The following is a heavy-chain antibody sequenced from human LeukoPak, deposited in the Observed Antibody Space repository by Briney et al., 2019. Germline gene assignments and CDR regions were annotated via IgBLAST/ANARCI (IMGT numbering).Heavy chain of an antibody. V-gene: IGHV3-23*01. Sequence: GGSLRLSCAASGLTFSSYAMNWVRQAPGKGLEWVSGISGSGGSTYYADSVKGRFTISRDNSKNTLYLQMNSLRAEDTAVYYCAREENSSSSFDYWGQGTLVTVSS. J-gene: IGHJ4*02. CDR1: GLTFSSYA. D-gene: IGHD6-13*01. CDR2: ISGSGGST. CDR3: AREENSSSSFDY.